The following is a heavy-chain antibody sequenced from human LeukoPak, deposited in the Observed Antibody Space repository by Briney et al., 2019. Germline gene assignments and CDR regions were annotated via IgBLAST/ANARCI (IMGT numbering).Heavy chain of an antibody. J-gene: IGHJ3*02. CDR2: ISSSGSI. V-gene: IGHV3-11*04. CDR3: ARDIRSSSGPIDAFDI. CDR1: GFTFSDYY. D-gene: IGHD6-19*01. Sequence: KSGGSLRLSCAASGFTFSDYYMSWIRQAPGKGLEWVSYISSSGSIYYADSVKGRFTISRDNAKNSLYLQMTSLRADDTAVYYCARDIRSSSGPIDAFDIWGQGTMVTVPS.